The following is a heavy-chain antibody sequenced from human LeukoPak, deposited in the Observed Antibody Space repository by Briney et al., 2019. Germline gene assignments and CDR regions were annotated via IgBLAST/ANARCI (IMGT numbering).Heavy chain of an antibody. V-gene: IGHV1-8*01. CDR1: GYTFTSYD. D-gene: IGHD4-17*01. CDR3: AMTTVTTFGLDY. J-gene: IGHJ4*02. CDR2: MNPNSGNT. Sequence: ASVKVSCKASGYTFTSYDINWVRQATGQGLEWMGWMNPNSGNTGYAQKFQGRVTMTRNTSISTAYMELSSLRSDDTAVYYCAMTTVTTFGLDYWGQGTLVTVSS.